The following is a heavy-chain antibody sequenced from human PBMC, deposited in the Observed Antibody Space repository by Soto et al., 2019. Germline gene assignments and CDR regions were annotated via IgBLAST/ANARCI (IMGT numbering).Heavy chain of an antibody. D-gene: IGHD3-10*01. CDR3: ARHQEGYYGSGDLDY. V-gene: IGHV4-59*01. CDR1: GGSISSYY. Sequence: SETLSLTCTVSGGSISSYYWSWIRQPPGKGLEWIGYIYYSGSTNYNPSLKSRVTISVDTSKNQFSLKLSSVTAADTAVYYCARHQEGYYGSGDLDYWGQGTLVTVSS. CDR2: IYYSGST. J-gene: IGHJ4*02.